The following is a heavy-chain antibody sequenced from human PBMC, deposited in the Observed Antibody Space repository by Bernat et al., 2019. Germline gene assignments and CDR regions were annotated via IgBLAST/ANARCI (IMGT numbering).Heavy chain of an antibody. D-gene: IGHD6-13*01. CDR2: TYHSGST. CDR3: ASGTWYSIDY. CDR1: GGSISGSDW. Sequence: QLQLQESGPGLVKPSGTLSLTCAVSGGSISGSDWWTWVRQPPGKGLEWIGETYHSGSTNYNPSLKSRVAISVDKSKNQFSLNLTSMTAADTAVYYCASGTWYSIDYWGQGTLVTVSS. V-gene: IGHV4-4*02. J-gene: IGHJ4*02.